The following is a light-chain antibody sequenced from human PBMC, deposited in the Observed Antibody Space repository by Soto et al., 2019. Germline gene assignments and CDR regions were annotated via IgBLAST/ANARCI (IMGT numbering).Light chain of an antibody. Sequence: QSVLTQPPSASGTPGQRVTISCSGSGSNIRSNYVYWYQHLPGTAPKLLIYRNYQRPSGVPDRFSGSKSDTSASLAISGLRSEDEADYYCTTWDDSLSGWVFGGGTQLTVL. V-gene: IGLV1-47*01. J-gene: IGLJ3*02. CDR1: GSNIRSNY. CDR3: TTWDDSLSGWV. CDR2: RNY.